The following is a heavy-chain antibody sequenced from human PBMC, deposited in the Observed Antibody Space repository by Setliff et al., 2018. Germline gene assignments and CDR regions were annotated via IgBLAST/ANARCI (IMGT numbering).Heavy chain of an antibody. V-gene: IGHV4-61*02. CDR2: IHASGST. D-gene: IGHD6-13*01. CDR3: ARDEGSSYFYGMDV. J-gene: IGHJ6*02. CDR1: GGSISSGDHY. Sequence: LSLTCTVSGGSISSGDHYWSWIRQPAGKGLEWIGRIHASGSTNYNPSLKSRVTISVDTSRNQFSLKLSSVTAADTAVYYCARDEGSSYFYGMDVWGQGTTVTVSS.